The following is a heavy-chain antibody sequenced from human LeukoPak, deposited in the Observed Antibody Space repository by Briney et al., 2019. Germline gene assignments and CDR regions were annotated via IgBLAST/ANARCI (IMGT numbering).Heavy chain of an antibody. Sequence: GAPVKVSCKASGYTFTRYYMHWVPQAPGQGLEGMGWINPNSGGTNYAQKFQGRVTMTRDTSISTAYMELSRLRSDDTAVYYCAREWHLYSSGWNSRTNWFDPWGQGTLVTVSS. CDR2: INPNSGGT. V-gene: IGHV1-2*02. D-gene: IGHD6-19*01. CDR3: AREWHLYSSGWNSRTNWFDP. CDR1: GYTFTRYY. J-gene: IGHJ5*02.